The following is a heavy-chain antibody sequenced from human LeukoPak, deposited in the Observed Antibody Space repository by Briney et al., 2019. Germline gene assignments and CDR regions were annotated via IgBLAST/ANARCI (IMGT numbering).Heavy chain of an antibody. Sequence: SETLSLTCAVYGGSFSGYYWSWIRQPPGKGLEWIGEINHSGSTNYNPSLKSRVTISVDTSKNQFSLKLSSVTAADTAVYYCARDRWLSGSSWTFDHWGQGTLVTVSS. CDR2: INHSGST. V-gene: IGHV4-34*01. J-gene: IGHJ4*02. CDR3: ARDRWLSGSSWTFDH. D-gene: IGHD6-13*01. CDR1: GGSFSGYY.